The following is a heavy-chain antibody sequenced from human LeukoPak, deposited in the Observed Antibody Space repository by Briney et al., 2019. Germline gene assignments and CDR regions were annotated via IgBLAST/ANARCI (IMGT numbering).Heavy chain of an antibody. CDR3: ARRKYYGSGSSYNWFDP. D-gene: IGHD3-10*01. Sequence: SETLSLTCTVSGGSISSYYWSWIRQPPGKGLEWIGYIYYSGSTNHNPSLKSRVTISVDTSKNQFSLKLSSVTAADTAVYYCARRKYYGSGSSYNWFDPWGQGTLVTVSS. CDR1: GGSISSYY. V-gene: IGHV4-59*08. J-gene: IGHJ5*02. CDR2: IYYSGST.